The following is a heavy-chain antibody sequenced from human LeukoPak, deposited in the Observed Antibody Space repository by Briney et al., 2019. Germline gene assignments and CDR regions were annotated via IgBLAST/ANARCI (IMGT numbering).Heavy chain of an antibody. V-gene: IGHV4-39*01. CDR2: IYYSGST. CDR1: GGSISSSSYY. J-gene: IGHJ5*02. CDR3: ARCGTYDYVFVA. Sequence: PSETLSLTCTVSGGSISSSSYYWGWIRQPPGKGLEWIGRIYYSGSTYYNPSLKSRVTISVDTSKNQFSLKLSSVTAADTAVYYCARCGTYDYVFVAWGQGTLVTVSS. D-gene: IGHD3-16*01.